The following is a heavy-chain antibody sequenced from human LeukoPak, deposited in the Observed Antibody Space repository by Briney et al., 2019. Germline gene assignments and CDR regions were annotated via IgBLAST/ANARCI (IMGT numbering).Heavy chain of an antibody. Sequence: SDTLSLTCTVSGGSTSSDHWSWIRQPPEKGLEWIGCISYRGSTYYNPSLKSRVTISLDTSKKHFSLKLTSVTAADTGVYYCARGAALNIAARRVLDYWGQGTLVTVSS. CDR1: GGSTSSDH. CDR3: ARGAALNIAARRVLDY. V-gene: IGHV4-59*08. J-gene: IGHJ4*02. CDR2: ISYRGST. D-gene: IGHD6-6*01.